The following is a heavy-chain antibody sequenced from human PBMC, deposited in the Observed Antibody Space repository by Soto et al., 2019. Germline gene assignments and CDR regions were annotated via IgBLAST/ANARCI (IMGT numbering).Heavy chain of an antibody. V-gene: IGHV3-74*01. CDR2: INSDGSST. J-gene: IGHJ4*02. D-gene: IGHD6-13*01. CDR1: GFTFSSYW. CDR3: ASLPIAGSPIVDY. Sequence: GGSLRLSCAASGFTFSSYWMHWVRQAPGKGLVWVSRINSDGSSTSYADSVKGRFTISRDNAKNTLYLQMNSLRAEDTAVYYCASLPIAGSPIVDYWGQGTLVTVSS.